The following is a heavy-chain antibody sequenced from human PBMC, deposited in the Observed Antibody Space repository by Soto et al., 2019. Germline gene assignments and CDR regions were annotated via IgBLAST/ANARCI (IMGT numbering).Heavy chain of an antibody. Sequence: EVQLVESGGGLVQPGGSLRLSCAASGFTFSSYWMSWVRQAPGKGLEWVANIKQDGSEKYYVDSVKGRFTISRDNAKNSLYLQMNSLRAEDTAVYYCARARGSYYPVVADYWGQGTLVTVSS. V-gene: IGHV3-7*03. J-gene: IGHJ4*02. D-gene: IGHD1-26*01. CDR3: ARARGSYYPVVADY. CDR2: IKQDGSEK. CDR1: GFTFSSYW.